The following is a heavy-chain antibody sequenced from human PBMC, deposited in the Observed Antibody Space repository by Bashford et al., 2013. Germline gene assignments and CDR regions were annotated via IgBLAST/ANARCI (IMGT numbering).Heavy chain of an antibody. D-gene: IGHD6-19*01. CDR2: INPSGGST. J-gene: IGHJ5*02. V-gene: IGHV1-46*03. CDR3: ARESGYSSGWYGGHWFDP. Sequence: WVRQAPGQGLEWMGIINPSGGSTSYAQKFQGRVTMTRDTSTSTVYMELSSLRSEDTAVYYCARESGYSSGWYGGHWFDPWGQGTLVTVSS.